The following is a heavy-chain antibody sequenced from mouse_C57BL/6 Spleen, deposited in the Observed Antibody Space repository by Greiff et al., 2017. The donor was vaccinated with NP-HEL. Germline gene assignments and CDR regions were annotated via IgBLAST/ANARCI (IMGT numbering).Heavy chain of an antibody. CDR3: ARDRGSSYFDY. Sequence: EVMLVESEGGLVQPGSSMKLSCTASGFTFSDYYMAWVRQVPEKGLEWVANINYDGSSTYYLDSLKSRFIISRDNAKNILYLQMSSLKSEDTATYYCARDRGSSYFDYWGQGTTLTVSS. D-gene: IGHD1-1*01. CDR2: INYDGSST. J-gene: IGHJ2*01. V-gene: IGHV5-16*01. CDR1: GFTFSDYY.